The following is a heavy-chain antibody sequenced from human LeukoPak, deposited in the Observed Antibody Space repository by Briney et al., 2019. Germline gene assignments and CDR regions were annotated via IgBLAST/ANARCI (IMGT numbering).Heavy chain of an antibody. J-gene: IGHJ4*02. V-gene: IGHV3-7*01. CDR1: GFTFSSYW. Sequence: PGGSLRLSCAASGFTFSSYWMSWVRQAPGKGLEWVANIKQDGSEKYYVDSVKGRFTISRDNAKNSLYLQMNSLRAEDTAVYYYARFDSSGYYYFDYWGQGTLVTVSS. D-gene: IGHD3-22*01. CDR2: IKQDGSEK. CDR3: ARFDSSGYYYFDY.